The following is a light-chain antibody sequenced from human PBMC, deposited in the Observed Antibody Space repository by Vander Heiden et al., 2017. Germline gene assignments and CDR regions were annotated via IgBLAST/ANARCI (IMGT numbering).Light chain of an antibody. Sequence: ALTQLPSVYGAPGHRVTIPCTGTSSNSGAGFGVHWYQQLPGTAPKLLIYVNDNRPSGVPDRFSGSKSGTSASLAITGLQAEDEADYYCQSYDSSLGGFWVFGGGTKLTV. CDR3: QSYDSSLGGFWV. J-gene: IGLJ3*02. CDR1: SSNSGAGFG. CDR2: VND. V-gene: IGLV1-40*01.